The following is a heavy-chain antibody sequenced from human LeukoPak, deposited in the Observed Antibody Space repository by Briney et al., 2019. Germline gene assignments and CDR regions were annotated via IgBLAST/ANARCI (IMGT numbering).Heavy chain of an antibody. Sequence: SETLSLTCTVSGGSISSGGYYWSWIRQPPGKGLEWIGYIYHSGSTYYNPSLKSRVTISVDRSKNQFSLKLSSVTAADTAVYYCARGDVGSAYYDFWSGTDAFDIWGQGTMVTVSS. CDR2: IYHSGST. CDR3: ARGDVGSAYYDFWSGTDAFDI. V-gene: IGHV4-30-2*01. CDR1: GGSISSGGYY. D-gene: IGHD3-3*01. J-gene: IGHJ3*02.